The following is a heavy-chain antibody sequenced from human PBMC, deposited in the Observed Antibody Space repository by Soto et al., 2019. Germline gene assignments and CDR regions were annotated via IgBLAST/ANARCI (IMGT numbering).Heavy chain of an antibody. J-gene: IGHJ4*02. V-gene: IGHV4-34*01. CDR2: INHSGST. Sequence: SETLSLTCAVYGGSFSGYYWSWIRQPPGKGLEWIGEINHSGSTNYNPSLKSRVTISVDTSKNQFSLKLSSVTAADTAVYYCARRGAVAVHYLDYWGQGNLVTVSS. CDR1: GGSFSGYY. CDR3: ARRGAVAVHYLDY. D-gene: IGHD6-19*01.